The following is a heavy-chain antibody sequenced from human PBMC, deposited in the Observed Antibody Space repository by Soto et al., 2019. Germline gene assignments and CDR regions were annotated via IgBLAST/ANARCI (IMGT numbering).Heavy chain of an antibody. V-gene: IGHV3-33*01. CDR2: IWHDGSNI. Sequence: QAQLVESGGGVVQPGGSLRLSCEASGFPFSSYGIHWVRQASGKGLEWLAVIWHDGSNINYADSVKGRFTISRDNSKNTLYLQMDSLRAEDTAVYYCATSMSDRFAYWGQGTLVTVSS. CDR3: ATSMSDRFAY. J-gene: IGHJ4*02. CDR1: GFPFSSYG. D-gene: IGHD3-22*01.